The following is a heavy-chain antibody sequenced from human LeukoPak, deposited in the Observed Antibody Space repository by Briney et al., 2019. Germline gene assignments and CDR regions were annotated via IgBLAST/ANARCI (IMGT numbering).Heavy chain of an antibody. J-gene: IGHJ6*03. CDR3: ARGQSGYSYGSYYYYYYMDV. CDR2: MNPNSGNT. V-gene: IGHV1-8*01. D-gene: IGHD5-18*01. CDR1: GYTFTSYD. Sequence: GASVKVSCKASGYTFTSYDINWVRQATGQGLEWMGWMNPNSGNTGYAQKFQGRVTMTRNTSISTAYMELSSLRSEDTAVYYCARGQSGYSYGSYYYYYYMDVWGKGTTVTISS.